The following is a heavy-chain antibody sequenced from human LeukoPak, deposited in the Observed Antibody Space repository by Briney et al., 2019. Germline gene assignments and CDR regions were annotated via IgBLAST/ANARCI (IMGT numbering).Heavy chain of an antibody. Sequence: GGSLRLSCAASGFTFRSYGMHWVRQAPGKGLEWVAVIWYDGNKKYYEDSVKGRFTISRDNSKNTLYLQMNSLRAEDTAVYYCARDRGYDPHYYFDYWGQGTLVTVSS. CDR3: ARDRGYDPHYYFDY. D-gene: IGHD5-12*01. CDR1: GFTFRSYG. CDR2: IWYDGNKK. J-gene: IGHJ4*02. V-gene: IGHV3-33*08.